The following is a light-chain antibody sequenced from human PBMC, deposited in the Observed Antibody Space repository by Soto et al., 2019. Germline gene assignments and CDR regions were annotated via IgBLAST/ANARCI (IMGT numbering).Light chain of an antibody. CDR3: CSYAGSFTFVV. J-gene: IGLJ2*01. Sequence: QSALTQPRSVSGSPGQSVTISCTGTSSDVGGYKYVSWYQQHPGKVPKLMIYDVSKRPSGVPDRFSGTKSGNTASLTISGLQAEDEADYYCCSYAGSFTFVVFGGGTKVTVL. V-gene: IGLV2-11*01. CDR2: DVS. CDR1: SSDVGGYKY.